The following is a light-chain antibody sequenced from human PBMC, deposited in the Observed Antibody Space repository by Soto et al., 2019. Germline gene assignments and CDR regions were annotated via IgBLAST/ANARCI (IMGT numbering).Light chain of an antibody. CDR1: QSVSNNY. V-gene: IGKV3-20*01. CDR2: GAS. CDR3: QQYGTPPWT. Sequence: GLTQSPGTLSLSTGERATLSCRASQSVSNNYLAWYQQKPGQAPRLLIYGASSRATGIPDRFSGSGSGTDFTLTISRLEPEDFAVYYCQQYGTPPWTFGQGTKVDI. J-gene: IGKJ1*01.